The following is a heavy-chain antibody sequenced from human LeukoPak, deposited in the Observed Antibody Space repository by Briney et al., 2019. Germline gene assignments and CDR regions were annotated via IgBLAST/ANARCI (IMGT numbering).Heavy chain of an antibody. D-gene: IGHD6-25*01. CDR3: ARQSTIAAARIDP. J-gene: IGHJ5*02. V-gene: IGHV4-39*01. CDR2: IYYSGSA. Sequence: SETLSLTCSVSGGSISDSNYYWGWIRQPPGRGLEWIANIYYSGSAYYSPSLKSRVTVSVDTSKNRFSLKSNSVTAADTAVYYCARQSTIAAARIDPWGQGTLVTVSS. CDR1: GGSISDSNYY.